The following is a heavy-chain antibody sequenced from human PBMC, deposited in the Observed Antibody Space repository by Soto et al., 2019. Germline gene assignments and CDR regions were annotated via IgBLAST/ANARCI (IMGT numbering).Heavy chain of an antibody. CDR2: IYYSGST. CDR3: ARPGSGGEAFDL. CDR1: GGSISSSRYY. J-gene: IGHJ3*01. D-gene: IGHD3-16*01. V-gene: IGHV4-39*01. Sequence: QLQLQESGPGLVKPSETLSLTCTVSGGSISSSRYYWGWIRQPPGKGLEWIWSIYYSGSTYYNPSLKSRVTISVDTSKNQFSLKLSYVTDAGTAVYYCARPGSGGEAFDLWGQGTMVTVSS.